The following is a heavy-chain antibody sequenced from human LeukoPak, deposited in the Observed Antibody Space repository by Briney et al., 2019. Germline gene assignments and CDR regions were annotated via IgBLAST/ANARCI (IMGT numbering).Heavy chain of an antibody. V-gene: IGHV4-34*01. Sequence: KASETLSLTCAVYGGSFSGYYWSWIRQPPGKGLEWIGEINHSGSTNYNPSLKSRVTISVDTSKNQFSLKLSSVTAVDTAVYYCEAWTPDAGATDAFDIWGQGTMVTVSS. CDR3: EAWTPDAGATDAFDI. CDR1: GGSFSGYY. D-gene: IGHD1-26*01. CDR2: INHSGST. J-gene: IGHJ3*02.